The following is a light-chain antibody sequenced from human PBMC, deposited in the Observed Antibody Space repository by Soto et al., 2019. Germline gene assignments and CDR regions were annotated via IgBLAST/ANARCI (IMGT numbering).Light chain of an antibody. CDR1: QSVSSSY. CDR2: GAS. CDR3: QQYGSSSLT. V-gene: IGKV3-20*01. J-gene: IGKJ4*01. Sequence: EIVLTQSPGTRSLSPGERATLSCRASQSVSSSYLAWYQQKPGQAPRLLIYGASSRATGIPDRFSGSGSGTDFTLTISRLEPEYFAVYYCQQYGSSSLTFGGGTKVEIK.